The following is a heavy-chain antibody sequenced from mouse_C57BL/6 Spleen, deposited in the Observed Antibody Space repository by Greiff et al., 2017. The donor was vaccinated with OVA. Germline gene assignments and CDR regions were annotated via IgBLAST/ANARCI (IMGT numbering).Heavy chain of an antibody. V-gene: IGHV5-17*01. Sequence: EVMLVESGGGLVKPGGSLKLSCAASGFTFSDYGMHWVRQAPEKGLEWVAYISSGSSTIYYADTVKGRFTISRDNAKNTLFLQMTSLRSEDTAMYYCARAYTVVADYWGQGTSVTVSS. CDR1: GFTFSDYG. CDR3: ARAYTVVADY. D-gene: IGHD1-1*01. J-gene: IGHJ4*01. CDR2: ISSGSSTI.